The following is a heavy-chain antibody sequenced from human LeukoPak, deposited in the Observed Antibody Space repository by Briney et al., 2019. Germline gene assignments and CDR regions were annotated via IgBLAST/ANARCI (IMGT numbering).Heavy chain of an antibody. Sequence: PGRSRRLSCAASGFSFSSHGIHWVRQAPGKGLEWVAVIWYDGTNKYYADSVKGRLTISRDNSKKTVYLQMNSLRAEDTAVYYCARDKNDAFDIWGQGTMVTVSS. CDR1: GFSFSSHG. CDR2: IWYDGTNK. CDR3: ARDKNDAFDI. J-gene: IGHJ3*02. V-gene: IGHV3-33*01.